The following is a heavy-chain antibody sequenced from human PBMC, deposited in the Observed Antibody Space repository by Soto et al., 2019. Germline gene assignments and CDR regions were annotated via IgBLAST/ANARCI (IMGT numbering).Heavy chain of an antibody. D-gene: IGHD4-17*01. Sequence: QVQLVESGGGVVQPGTSLRLSCAASRFTFNSYAMHWIRQAPGKGLEWVALISYDGNNKYSADSVRGRFTIFRDNSKNTLSLQMSSLRPEDTAIYYCARDARTTVTTRGVWYFDLWGRGTLVTVSS. CDR3: ARDARTTVTTRGVWYFDL. CDR1: RFTFNSYA. J-gene: IGHJ2*01. V-gene: IGHV3-30-3*01. CDR2: ISYDGNNK.